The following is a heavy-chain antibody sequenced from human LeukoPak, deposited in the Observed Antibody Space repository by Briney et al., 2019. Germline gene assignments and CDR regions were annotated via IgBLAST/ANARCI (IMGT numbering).Heavy chain of an antibody. CDR3: AISGLGFGEFRGLDY. CDR2: INSDGSST. D-gene: IGHD3-10*01. CDR1: GFTFSSYW. Sequence: PGGSLRLSCAASGFTFSSYWMHWVRQAPGKGLVWVSRINSDGSSTSYADSVKGRFTISRDTSKNALYLQMNSLRAEDTAVYYCAISGLGFGEFRGLDYWGQGTLVTVSS. V-gene: IGHV3-74*01. J-gene: IGHJ4*02.